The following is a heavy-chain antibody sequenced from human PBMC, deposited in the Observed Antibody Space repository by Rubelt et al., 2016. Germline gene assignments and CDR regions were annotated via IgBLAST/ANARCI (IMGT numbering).Heavy chain of an antibody. V-gene: IGHV1-18*01. D-gene: IGHD2-2*01. Sequence: QVQLVQSGAEVKKPGASVKVSCKASGYTFTSYGISWVRQAPGQGLEWMGWISAYNGNTNYAQKLQGRVTMTTDTSTSTSYMELRSLRSDYTAVYYCARRNLVVVSVAEYNWFDPWGQGTLVTVSS. J-gene: IGHJ5*02. CDR2: ISAYNGNT. CDR1: GYTFTSYG. CDR3: ARRNLVVVSVAEYNWFDP.